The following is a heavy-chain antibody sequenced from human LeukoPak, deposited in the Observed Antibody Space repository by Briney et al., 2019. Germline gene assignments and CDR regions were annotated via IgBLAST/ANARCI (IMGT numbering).Heavy chain of an antibody. CDR2: ISSSSSTI. V-gene: IGHV3-48*01. CDR3: ARDRETSAVSVYDAFDI. J-gene: IGHJ3*02. D-gene: IGHD5/OR15-5a*01. CDR1: GFTFSSYS. Sequence: PGGSLRLSCAASGFTFSSYSMNWVRQAPGKGLEWVSYISSSSSTIYYADSVKGRFTISRDNAKNSLYLQMNSLRAEDTAVYYCARDRETSAVSVYDAFDIWGQGTLVTVSS.